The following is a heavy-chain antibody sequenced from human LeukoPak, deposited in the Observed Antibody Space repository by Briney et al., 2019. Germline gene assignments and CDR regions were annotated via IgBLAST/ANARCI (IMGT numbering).Heavy chain of an antibody. V-gene: IGHV3-23*01. CDR3: AKVKFPNKYGDYFDY. J-gene: IGHJ4*02. Sequence: GGSLRLSCEASGFIFANSGMSWVRQLPGKGLEWVSAISGSGGSTYYADSVKGRFTISRDDSKNTLYLQMNSLRAEDTAVYYCAKVKFPNKYGDYFDYWGQGTLVTVSS. CDR1: GFIFANSG. CDR2: ISGSGGST. D-gene: IGHD4-17*01.